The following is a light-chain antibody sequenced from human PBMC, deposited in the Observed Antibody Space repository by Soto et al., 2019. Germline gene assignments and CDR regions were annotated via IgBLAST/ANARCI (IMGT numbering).Light chain of an antibody. CDR2: GAS. V-gene: IGKV3-11*01. CDR1: QSVGTS. J-gene: IGKJ1*01. Sequence: EIVLTQSPVTLSLSPGERGTLSCRASQSVGTSLAWYQQKPGQAPRLLIYGASNRATGIPDKFSGSGSGTDFTLTISSLQPEDFATYYCQQSYSSPPTFGQGTKVDIK. CDR3: QQSYSSPPT.